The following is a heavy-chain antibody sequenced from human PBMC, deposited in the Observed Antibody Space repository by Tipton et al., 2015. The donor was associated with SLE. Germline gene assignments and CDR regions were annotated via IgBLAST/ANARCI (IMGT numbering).Heavy chain of an antibody. D-gene: IGHD3-22*01. V-gene: IGHV4-59*08. CDR3: ARRLGSSGFDY. J-gene: IGHJ4*02. CDR1: DGSISSYY. CDR2: IYYSGST. Sequence: TLSLTCTVSDGSISSYYWSWIRQPPGKGLEWIGYIYYSGSTNYNPSLKSRVTISVDTSKNQFSLKLSSVTAADTAVYYCARRLGSSGFDYWGQGPLVTVSS.